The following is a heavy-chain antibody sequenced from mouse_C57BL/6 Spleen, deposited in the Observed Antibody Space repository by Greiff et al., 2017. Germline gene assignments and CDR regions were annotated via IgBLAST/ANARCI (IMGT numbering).Heavy chain of an antibody. CDR2: INPYNGGT. CDR1: GYTFTDYY. Sequence: EVKLQESGPVLVKPGASVKMSCKASGYTFTDYYMNWVKQSHGKSLEWIGVINPYNGGTSYNQKFKGKATLTVDKSSSTAYMELNSLTSEDSAVYYCARADSNSYAMDYWGQGTSVTVSS. V-gene: IGHV1-19*01. J-gene: IGHJ4*01. D-gene: IGHD2-5*01. CDR3: ARADSNSYAMDY.